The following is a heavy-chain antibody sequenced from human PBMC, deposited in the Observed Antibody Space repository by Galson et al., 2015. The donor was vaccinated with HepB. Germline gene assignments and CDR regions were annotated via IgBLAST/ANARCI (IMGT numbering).Heavy chain of an antibody. Sequence: SLRLSCAASGFIFTNYWMHWVRQAPGKGLVWVSRITPDGSNPAYADSVKGRFTISRDNARNTLYLQMGSLRADDTAVYYCTRDSYFWSGGQYYYHGMDVWGHGTTVTVSS. CDR1: GFIFTNYW. D-gene: IGHD3-3*01. J-gene: IGHJ6*02. V-gene: IGHV3-74*01. CDR2: ITPDGSNP. CDR3: TRDSYFWSGGQYYYHGMDV.